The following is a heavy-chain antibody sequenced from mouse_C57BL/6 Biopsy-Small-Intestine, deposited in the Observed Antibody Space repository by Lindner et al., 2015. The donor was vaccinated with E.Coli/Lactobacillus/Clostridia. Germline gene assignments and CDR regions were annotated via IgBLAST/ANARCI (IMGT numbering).Heavy chain of an antibody. D-gene: IGHD2-5*01. J-gene: IGHJ2*01. CDR2: YPGSGSI. CDR3: ARHDFLSNYVFDY. Sequence: YPGSGSIKYNEKFKDKATLTADKSSSTVYMELSRLTSEDSAVYFCARHDFLSNYVFDYWGQGTTLTVSS. V-gene: IGHV1-62-2*01.